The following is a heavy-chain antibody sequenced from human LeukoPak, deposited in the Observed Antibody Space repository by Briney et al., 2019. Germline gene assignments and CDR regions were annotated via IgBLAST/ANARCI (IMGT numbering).Heavy chain of an antibody. CDR2: IRYDGSNK. CDR1: GFTFSSYG. J-gene: IGHJ4*02. D-gene: IGHD4-17*01. V-gene: IGHV3-30*02. Sequence: GGSLRLSCVASGFTFSSYGMHWVRQAPGKGLEWVAFIRYDGSNKYYADSVKGRFTISRDNSKNTLYLQMNSLRAEDTAVYYCAKDRNFATVTTTPHYWGQGTLVTVSS. CDR3: AKDRNFATVTTTPHY.